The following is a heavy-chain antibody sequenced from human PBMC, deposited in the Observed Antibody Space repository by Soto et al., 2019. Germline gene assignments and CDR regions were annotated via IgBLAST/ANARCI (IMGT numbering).Heavy chain of an antibody. CDR3: VRGQRGGFDL. CDR1: GFTFDYYW. J-gene: IGHJ3*01. V-gene: IGHV3-74*01. Sequence: AASGFTFDYYWMHWVLQVTGKGLLWVSHIQNDASLTTYADSVKGRFIISRDNAKNTLYLQMNGLRVEDTAVYFCVRGQRGGFDLWGQGTMVTVSS. CDR2: IQNDASLT. D-gene: IGHD2-15*01.